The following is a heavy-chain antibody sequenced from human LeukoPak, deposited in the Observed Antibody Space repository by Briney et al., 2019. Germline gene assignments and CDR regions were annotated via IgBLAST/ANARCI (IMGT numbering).Heavy chain of an antibody. CDR2: INPSGGST. J-gene: IGHJ4*02. D-gene: IGHD3-9*01. CDR3: ARAAHYDILTGWFDY. Sequence: ASVKVSCKASGYTFTSYYMHWVRQAPGQGLEWMGIINPSGGSTSYAQKFQGRVTMTRDTSTSTVYMELSSLRSEDSAVYYCARAAHYDILTGWFDYWGQGTLVTVSS. V-gene: IGHV1-46*01. CDR1: GYTFTSYY.